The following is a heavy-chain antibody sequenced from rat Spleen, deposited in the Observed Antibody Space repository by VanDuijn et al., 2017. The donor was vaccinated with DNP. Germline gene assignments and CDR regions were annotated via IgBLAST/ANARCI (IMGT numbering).Heavy chain of an antibody. V-gene: IGHV3-3*01. Sequence: EVQLQESGPGLVKPSQSLSLTCSVTGYSITSGFRWTWIRKFPGNKLEWMGYINSKGSTDYNPSLKSRVSITRDTSKNQFFLQINSVTTEDTATYYCAIQLGVFDYWGQGVMVTVSS. J-gene: IGHJ2*01. CDR3: AIQLGVFDY. CDR1: GYSITSGFR. CDR2: INSKGST. D-gene: IGHD5-1*01.